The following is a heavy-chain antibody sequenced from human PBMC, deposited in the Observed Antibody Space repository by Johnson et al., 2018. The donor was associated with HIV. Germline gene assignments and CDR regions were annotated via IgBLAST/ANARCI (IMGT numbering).Heavy chain of an antibody. CDR3: ASTSSGWFYAFDI. D-gene: IGHD6-19*01. CDR2: IKQDGSEK. V-gene: IGHV3-7*01. J-gene: IGHJ3*02. CDR1: GFTFSSYW. Sequence: VQLVESGGGLVQPGGSLRLSCAASGFTFSSYWMSWVRQAPGKGLEWVANIKQDGSEKYYVDYVKGRFTISRDNAKNTLYLQMNSLRAEDTAVYYCASTSSGWFYAFDIWGQGTMVTVSS.